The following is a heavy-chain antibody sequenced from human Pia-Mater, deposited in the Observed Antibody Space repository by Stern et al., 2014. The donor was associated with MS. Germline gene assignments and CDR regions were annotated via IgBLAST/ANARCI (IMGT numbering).Heavy chain of an antibody. Sequence: QVQLVQSGSEVKKPGASLKVSCKASGYTFTNYAMNWARQAPGQGLEWMGWINTNKGNAMYAQGFTGRFVFSLDTSVSTAYLQISSLKAEDTAVYYCARDKNAYGYGGTDYWGQGTLVTVSS. CDR2: INTNKGNA. CDR3: ARDKNAYGYGGTDY. CDR1: GYTFTNYA. D-gene: IGHD5-18*01. J-gene: IGHJ4*02. V-gene: IGHV7-4-1*02.